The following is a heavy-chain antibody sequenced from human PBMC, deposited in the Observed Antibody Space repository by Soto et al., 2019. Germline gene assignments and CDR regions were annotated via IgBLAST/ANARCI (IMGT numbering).Heavy chain of an antibody. J-gene: IGHJ5*02. CDR1: GDSVSSNSAA. Sequence: SQTLSLPCAISGDSVSSNSAAWNWIRQSPSRGLEWLGRTYYRSKWYNDYAVSVKSRITINPDTSKNQFSLQLNSVTPEDTAVYYCARGVVAVAGTGDWFDPWGQGTLVTVSS. D-gene: IGHD6-19*01. V-gene: IGHV6-1*01. CDR2: TYYRSKWYN. CDR3: ARGVVAVAGTGDWFDP.